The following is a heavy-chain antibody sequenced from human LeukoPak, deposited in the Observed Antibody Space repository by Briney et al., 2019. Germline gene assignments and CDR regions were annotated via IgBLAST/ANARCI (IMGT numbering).Heavy chain of an antibody. CDR1: GAFISSCY. D-gene: IGHD3-22*01. J-gene: IGHJ4*02. V-gene: IGHV4-59*07. Sequence: ADTLSLICTVWGAFISSCYWVWLPQPPGKGLEWIGFIYYSGITNFYTYLKSRVPLSVNMSQKQFSLKLASVTAADTAVYYCATLRALSYYDSSGDFYYIEDWGQGALVTVSS. CDR3: ATLRALSYYDSSGDFYYIED. CDR2: IYYSGIT.